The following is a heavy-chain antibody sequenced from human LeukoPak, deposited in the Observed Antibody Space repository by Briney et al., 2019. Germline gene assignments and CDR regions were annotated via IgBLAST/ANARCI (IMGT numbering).Heavy chain of an antibody. CDR1: GGSISSSSYY. CDR2: INSGGTT. D-gene: IGHD1-26*01. J-gene: IGHJ2*01. V-gene: IGHV4-39*07. CDR3: ARVYYSGSYDYWYFDL. Sequence: SETLSLTCTVSGGSISSSSYYWGWIRQPPGKGLEWIGSINSGGTTYYNPSLKSRVTISVDTSKNQFSLKLSSVTAADTAVYYCARVYYSGSYDYWYFDLWGRGTLVTVSS.